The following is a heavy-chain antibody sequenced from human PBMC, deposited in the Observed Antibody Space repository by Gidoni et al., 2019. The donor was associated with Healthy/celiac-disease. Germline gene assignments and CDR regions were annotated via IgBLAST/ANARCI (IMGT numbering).Heavy chain of an antibody. D-gene: IGHD6-19*01. V-gene: IGHV4-34*01. CDR3: ARGFGTAGIAVAGDY. Sequence: QVQLQQWGAGLLKPSETLSLTCAVSGGSFSGYYWSWIRQPPGKGLEWIGEINHSGSTNYNPSLKSRVTISVDTSKNQFSLKLSSVTAADTAVYYCARGFGTAGIAVAGDYWGQGTLVTVSS. J-gene: IGHJ4*02. CDR1: GGSFSGYY. CDR2: INHSGST.